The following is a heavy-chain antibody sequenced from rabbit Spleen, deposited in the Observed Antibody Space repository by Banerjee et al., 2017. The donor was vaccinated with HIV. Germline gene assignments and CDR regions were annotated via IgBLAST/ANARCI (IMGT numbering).Heavy chain of an antibody. V-gene: IGHV1S40*01. J-gene: IGHJ3*01. Sequence: QSLEESGGDLVKPGASLTLTCTASGFSFISGYYMCWVRQAPGKGLGWIGYIDPIFGTTYYASWVNGRFTISSHNAQNTLYLQLNSLTAADTATYFCARDGAGGSYFALWGQGTPSPS. CDR1: GFSFISGYY. CDR2: IDPIFGTT. CDR3: ARDGAGGSYFAL. D-gene: IGHD8-1*01.